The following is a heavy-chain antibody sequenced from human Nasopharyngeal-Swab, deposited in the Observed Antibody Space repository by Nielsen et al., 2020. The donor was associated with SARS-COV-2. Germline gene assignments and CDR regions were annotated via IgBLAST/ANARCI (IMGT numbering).Heavy chain of an antibody. D-gene: IGHD3-10*01. J-gene: IGHJ6*02. Sequence: GESLKISCAASGFTFSSYSMNWVRQAPGKGLEWVSYISSSSSTIYYADSVKGRFTISRDNAKNSLYLQMNSLRDEDTAVYYCARTYYYGSGSYYSPPYYYYGMDVWGQGTTVTVSS. V-gene: IGHV3-48*02. CDR3: ARTYYYGSGSYYSPPYYYYGMDV. CDR2: ISSSSSTI. CDR1: GFTFSSYS.